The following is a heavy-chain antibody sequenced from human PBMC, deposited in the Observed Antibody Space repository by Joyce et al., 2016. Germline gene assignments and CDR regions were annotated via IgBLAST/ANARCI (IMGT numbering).Heavy chain of an antibody. D-gene: IGHD1-14*01. J-gene: IGHJ6*02. CDR1: GGSINNNNYY. CDR3: AREAVYKTYYYGMDV. V-gene: IGHV4-61*02. CDR2: IHGSGST. Sequence: QVQLQESGPGLLKPSQTLSLICTVSGGSINNNNYYWSWLRQPAGKGLEWIGRIHGSGSTTYAPSLKSRVTISIDTPKKQISLKVTSVTAADTAVYYCAREAVYKTYYYGMDVWGQGTTVTVSS.